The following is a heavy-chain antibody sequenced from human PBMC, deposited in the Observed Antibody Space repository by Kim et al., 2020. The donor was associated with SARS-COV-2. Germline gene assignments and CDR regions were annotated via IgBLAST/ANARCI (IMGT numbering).Heavy chain of an antibody. Sequence: GGSLRISCTASGFTFSSHGMHWVRQAPGKGLEWVAVIWGDGSKKYFADSVKGRFTISKDDSKDTLYLQMNSLRAEDTAVYYCARGSSGSYDWFDPWGQGTMVTVSS. V-gene: IGHV3-33*01. CDR2: IWGDGSKK. D-gene: IGHD3-10*01. J-gene: IGHJ5*02. CDR3: ARGSSGSYDWFDP. CDR1: GFTFSSHG.